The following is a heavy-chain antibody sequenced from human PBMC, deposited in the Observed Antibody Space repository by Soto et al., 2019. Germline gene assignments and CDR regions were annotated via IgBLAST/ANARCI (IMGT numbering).Heavy chain of an antibody. J-gene: IGHJ6*02. CDR3: ARDRQSEIVAMLASNGMDV. Sequence: QVQLQESGPGLVKPSQTLSLTCTVSGGSINSDDCYWSWLRQPPGRGLEWIGYIYASETTYYNPSLKSRVTISVATSNNQSSLKLNSVTAADTAVYYCARDRQSEIVAMLASNGMDVWGQGTTVIVSS. CDR2: IYASETT. V-gene: IGHV4-30-4*01. D-gene: IGHD5-12*01. CDR1: GGSINSDDCY.